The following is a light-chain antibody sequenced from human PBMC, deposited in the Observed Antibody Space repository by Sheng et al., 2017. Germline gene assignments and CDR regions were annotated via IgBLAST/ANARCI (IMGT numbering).Light chain of an antibody. CDR1: QSVSSS. V-gene: IGKV3-11*01. CDR2: DAS. J-gene: IGKJ3*01. CDR3: QQRSDWPPT. Sequence: EIVLTQSPATLSLSPGERATLSCRASQSVSSSLAWYQQKPGQAPRLLIYDASNRAPGTPSQGSSGSGSGTGFTLTISRLEPEDFAVYYCQQRSDWPPTFGPGTKV.